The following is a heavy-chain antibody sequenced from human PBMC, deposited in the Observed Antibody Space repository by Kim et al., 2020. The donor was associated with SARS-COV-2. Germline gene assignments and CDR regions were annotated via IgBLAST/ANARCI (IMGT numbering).Heavy chain of an antibody. J-gene: IGHJ4*02. Sequence: SETLSLTCAVYGGSFSGYYWSWIRQPPGKVLEWIGEINHSGSTNYNPSLKSRVPISVDTSKNQCSLKLSSVTAADTAVYYCARTDILTGDYLRLTYYFDCWGQGTLVTVSS. CDR2: INHSGST. CDR3: ARTDILTGDYLRLTYYFDC. CDR1: GGSFSGYY. V-gene: IGHV4-34*01. D-gene: IGHD3-9*01.